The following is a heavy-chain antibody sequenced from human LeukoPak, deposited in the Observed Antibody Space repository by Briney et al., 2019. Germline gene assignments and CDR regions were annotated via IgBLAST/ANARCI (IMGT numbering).Heavy chain of an antibody. CDR1: GFTFSSYG. D-gene: IGHD2-2*01. CDR2: IRYDGSDK. J-gene: IGHJ4*02. CDR3: AKSSRRRGDCSSTSCYDFDY. Sequence: GGSLRLSCAASGFTFSSYGMHWVRQAPGKGLEWVAFIRYDGSDKYYADSVKGRFTISRDNSKNTLYLQMNSLRAEDTAVYYCAKSSRRRGDCSSTSCYDFDYWGQGTLVTVSS. V-gene: IGHV3-30*02.